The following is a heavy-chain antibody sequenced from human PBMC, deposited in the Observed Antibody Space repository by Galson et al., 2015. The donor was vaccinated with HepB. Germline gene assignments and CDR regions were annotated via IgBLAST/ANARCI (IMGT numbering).Heavy chain of an antibody. Sequence: LSLTCTVSGGSISSGGYYWSWIRQHPGKGLEWIGYIYYSGSTYYNPSLKSRVTISVDTSKNQFSLKLSSVTAADTAVYYCARYRKGVPDAFDIWGQGTMVTVSS. CDR2: IYYSGST. D-gene: IGHD3-10*01. V-gene: IGHV4-31*03. J-gene: IGHJ3*02. CDR1: GGSISSGGYY. CDR3: ARYRKGVPDAFDI.